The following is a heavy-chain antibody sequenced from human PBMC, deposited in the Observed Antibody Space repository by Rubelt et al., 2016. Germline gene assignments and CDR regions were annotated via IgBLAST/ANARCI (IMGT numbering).Heavy chain of an antibody. D-gene: IGHD6-13*01. CDR3: ARRLRGSSWGIVDY. Sequence: GRSLRLSCAASGFTFSDYAMHWVRQAPGKGLEWVAVISFDGSNEYYADSVKGRFTISRDSSKNTLYLQMNSLKIEDTAVYYCARRLRGSSWGIVDYWGQGTLVTVSS. CDR2: ISFDGSNE. J-gene: IGHJ4*02. CDR1: GFTFSDYA. V-gene: IGHV3-30*04.